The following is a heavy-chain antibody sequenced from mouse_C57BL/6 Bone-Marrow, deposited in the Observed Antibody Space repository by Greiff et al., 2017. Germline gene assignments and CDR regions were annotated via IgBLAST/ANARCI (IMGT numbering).Heavy chain of an antibody. CDR3: ARDYGSSYRYFDV. J-gene: IGHJ1*03. CDR2: IYPRDGST. V-gene: IGHV1-85*01. CDR1: GYTFTSYD. Sequence: QVQLQQSGPELVKPGASVKLSCKASGYTFTSYDINWVKQRPGKGLEWIGWIYPRDGSTKYNEKFKGKATLTVDTSSRTAYMELHSLTSEDSAVYFCARDYGSSYRYFDVWGTGTTVTVSS. D-gene: IGHD1-1*01.